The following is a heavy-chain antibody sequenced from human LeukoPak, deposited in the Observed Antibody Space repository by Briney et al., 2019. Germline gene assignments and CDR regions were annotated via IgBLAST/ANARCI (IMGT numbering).Heavy chain of an antibody. CDR3: ARVRCSGGSCPYYYYYYYMDV. V-gene: IGHV4-39*07. D-gene: IGHD2-15*01. CDR1: GGSISSSSYY. CDR2: IHYSGST. Sequence: SETLSLTCTVSGGSISSSSYYWAWIRQPPGKGLEWIGSIHYSGSTYYNPSLQSRVAISIDTSKNQFSLKLRFVTAADTAVYYCARVRCSGGSCPYYYYYYYMDVWGKGTTVTVSS. J-gene: IGHJ6*03.